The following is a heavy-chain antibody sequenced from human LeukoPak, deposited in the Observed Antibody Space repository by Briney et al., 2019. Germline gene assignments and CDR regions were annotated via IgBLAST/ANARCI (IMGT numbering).Heavy chain of an antibody. Sequence: SETLSLTCTVSGVSFSTNYWSWIRQPAGKGLEWIGRIYTSGGTNYNPSLKSRLTMSLGTSKNQFSLKLSSVTAADTAVYYCARANDYGEFWFDPWGPGTLVTVSS. CDR1: GVSFSTNY. V-gene: IGHV4-4*07. CDR3: ARANDYGEFWFDP. D-gene: IGHD4-17*01. J-gene: IGHJ5*02. CDR2: IYTSGGT.